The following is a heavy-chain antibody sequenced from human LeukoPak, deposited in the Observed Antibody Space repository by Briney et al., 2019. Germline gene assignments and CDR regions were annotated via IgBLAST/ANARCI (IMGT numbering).Heavy chain of an antibody. J-gene: IGHJ5*02. CDR1: GGSISGYY. V-gene: IGHV4-59*12. D-gene: IGHD3-10*01. Sequence: SETLSLTCSVSGGSISGYYWSWIRQPPGKGLEWIGYIYYSGTTIYNPSLKSRLTISLDTSKNQFSLNLSSVTAADTAVYYCARDVTHFYGSGSSNWFDPWGQGILVTVSS. CDR3: ARDVTHFYGSGSSNWFDP. CDR2: IYYSGTT.